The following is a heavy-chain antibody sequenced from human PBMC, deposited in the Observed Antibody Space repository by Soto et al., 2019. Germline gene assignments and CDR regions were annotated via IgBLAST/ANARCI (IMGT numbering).Heavy chain of an antibody. Sequence: QVQLVQSGAEVKNPGASVKLSCKASGYIFTNYYIHWVRQAPGQGLEWMAIINPSGGSTNYAQKFQGRVTLARDTFTNTVYMELSSLRSEDTAIYYCARHLTSGDYWGQGTLVTVSS. J-gene: IGHJ4*02. CDR3: ARHLTSGDY. CDR1: GYIFTNYY. D-gene: IGHD7-27*01. CDR2: INPSGGST. V-gene: IGHV1-46*01.